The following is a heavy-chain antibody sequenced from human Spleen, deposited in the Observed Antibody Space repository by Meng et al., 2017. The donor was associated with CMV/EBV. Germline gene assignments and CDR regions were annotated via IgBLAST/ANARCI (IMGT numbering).Heavy chain of an antibody. CDR3: ARGIYVRFLEWFAGRRDYYGMDV. V-gene: IGHV1-18*01. Sequence: ASVKVSCKASGYTFTSYGISWVRQAPGQGLEWMGWISAYNGNTNYAQKLQGRVTMTTDTSTSTAYMELRSLRSDDTAGYYCARGIYVRFLEWFAGRRDYYGMDVWGQGTTVTVSS. D-gene: IGHD3-3*01. CDR2: ISAYNGNT. CDR1: GYTFTSYG. J-gene: IGHJ6*02.